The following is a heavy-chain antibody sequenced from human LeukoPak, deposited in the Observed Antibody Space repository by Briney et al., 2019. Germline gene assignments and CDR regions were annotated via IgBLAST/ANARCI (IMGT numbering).Heavy chain of an antibody. CDR3: ARDTPYDFWSGYYLDPYYYGMDV. Sequence: SSETLSLTCTVSGGSSSSGGYYWSWIRQHPGKGLEWIGYIYYSGSTYYNPSLKSRVTISVDTSKNQFSLKLSSVTAADTAVYYCARDTPYDFWSGYYLDPYYYGMDVWGQGTTVTVSS. CDR1: GGSSSSGGYY. J-gene: IGHJ6*02. D-gene: IGHD3-3*01. V-gene: IGHV4-31*03. CDR2: IYYSGST.